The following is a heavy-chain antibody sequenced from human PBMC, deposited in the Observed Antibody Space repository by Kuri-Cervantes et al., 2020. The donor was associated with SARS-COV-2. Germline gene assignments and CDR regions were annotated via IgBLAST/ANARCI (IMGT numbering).Heavy chain of an antibody. Sequence: GESLKISCAASGFTFSSYWMSWVRQAPGKGLEWVANIKQDGSEKYYVDSVKGRFTISRDNAKNSLYLQMNSLRAEDTAVYYCARENGGVVTATVTYYYYYYMDVWGKGTTVTVSS. D-gene: IGHD5-18*01. CDR2: IKQDGSEK. CDR1: GFTFSSYW. J-gene: IGHJ6*03. V-gene: IGHV3-7*01. CDR3: ARENGGVVTATVTYYYYYYMDV.